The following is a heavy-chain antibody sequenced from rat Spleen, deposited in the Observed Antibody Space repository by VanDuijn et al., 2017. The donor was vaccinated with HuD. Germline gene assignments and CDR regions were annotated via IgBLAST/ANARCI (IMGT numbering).Heavy chain of an antibody. D-gene: IGHD1-1*01. CDR2: IWSGGST. J-gene: IGHJ2*01. CDR1: GFSLTSYG. Sequence: QVQLKESGPGLVQPSQTLSLTCTVSGFSLTSYGVSWVRQPPGKGLEWIGEIWSGGSTHYNPALKSRLSISRDTSKSQVFLKMNSLQTEDTAMYFCARSSRDYYSGAYYFDYWGQGVMVTVSS. V-gene: IGHV2-16*01. CDR3: ARSSRDYYSGAYYFDY.